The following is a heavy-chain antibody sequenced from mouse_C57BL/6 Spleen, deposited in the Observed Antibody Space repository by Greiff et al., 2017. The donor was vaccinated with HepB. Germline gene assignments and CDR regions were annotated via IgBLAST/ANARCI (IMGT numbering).Heavy chain of an antibody. D-gene: IGHD4-1*01. CDR2: ISSGGSYT. Sequence: EVMLVESGGVLVKPGGSLKLSCAASGFTFSSYGMSWVRQTPDKRLEWVATISSGGSYTYYPDSVKGRFTFSGDNAKNTLYLQMSSLKSEDTAMYYCARLANWDYFDYWGQGTTLTVSS. CDR3: ARLANWDYFDY. CDR1: GFTFSSYG. V-gene: IGHV5-6*01. J-gene: IGHJ2*01.